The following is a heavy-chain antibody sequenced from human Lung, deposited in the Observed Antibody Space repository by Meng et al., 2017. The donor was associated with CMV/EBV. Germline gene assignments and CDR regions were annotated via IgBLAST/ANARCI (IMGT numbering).Heavy chain of an antibody. D-gene: IGHD6-6*01. CDR2: INPNSGGT. CDR3: ARGGGYSSSSAYGMDV. CDR1: GYTFTGYY. J-gene: IGHJ6*02. V-gene: IGHV1-2*02. Sequence: ASVXVSXKASGYTFTGYYMHWVRQAPGQGLEWMGWINPNSGGTNYAQKFQGRVTMTRDTSISTAYMELSRLRSDDTAAYYCARGGGYSSSSAYGMDVWGQGTTVTVSS.